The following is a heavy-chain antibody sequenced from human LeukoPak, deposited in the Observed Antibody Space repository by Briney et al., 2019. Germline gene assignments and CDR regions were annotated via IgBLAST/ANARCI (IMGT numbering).Heavy chain of an antibody. Sequence: SETLSLTCTVSGGSISSSSYYWGWIRQPPGKGLEWIGSIYYSGSTYYNPSLKRRVTISVDTSKNQFSLKLSSVTAADTAVYYCARAYYYDSSGYLDYWGQGTLVTVSS. D-gene: IGHD3-22*01. CDR2: IYYSGST. V-gene: IGHV4-39*07. CDR1: GGSISSSSYY. CDR3: ARAYYYDSSGYLDY. J-gene: IGHJ4*02.